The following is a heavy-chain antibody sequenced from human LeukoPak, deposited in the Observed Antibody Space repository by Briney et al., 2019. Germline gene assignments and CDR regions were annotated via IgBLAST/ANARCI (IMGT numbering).Heavy chain of an antibody. D-gene: IGHD5-24*01. CDR2: IYTSGST. Sequence: SETLSLTCTVSGGSISSGSYYWSWIRQPAGKGLEWIGRIYTSGSTNYNPSLKSRVTISVDTSKNQFSLKLSSVTAADTAVYYCARDWVEMATTPNYYYYYYMDVWGKGTTVTVSS. CDR3: ARDWVEMATTPNYYYYYYMDV. V-gene: IGHV4-61*02. CDR1: GGSISSGSYY. J-gene: IGHJ6*03.